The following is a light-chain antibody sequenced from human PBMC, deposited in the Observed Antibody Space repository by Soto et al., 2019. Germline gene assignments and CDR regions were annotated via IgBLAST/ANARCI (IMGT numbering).Light chain of an antibody. Sequence: EIVLTQSPGTLSLSPGERASLSCRASQSVISSYLAWYQQKPGQAPRLLIYGPSNRATGTPDRFSGSESGTDFTLTISRLEPEDFAMYFCQQYHSSPPTFTFGQGTNLEI. CDR3: QQYHSSPPTFT. J-gene: IGKJ2*01. CDR1: QSVISSY. CDR2: GPS. V-gene: IGKV3-20*01.